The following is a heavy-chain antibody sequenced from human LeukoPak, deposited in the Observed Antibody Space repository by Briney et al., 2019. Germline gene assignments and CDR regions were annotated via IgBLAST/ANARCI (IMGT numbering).Heavy chain of an antibody. D-gene: IGHD6-13*01. CDR2: IRSKANSYAT. CDR1: RFTFSGSA. CDR3: TGGIAAAGTLGVQH. Sequence: GGSLRLSCAASRFTFSGSAMHWVRQASGKGLEWVGRIRSKANSYATAYAASVKGRFTISRDDSKNTAYLQMNSLKTEDTAVYYCTGGIAAAGTLGVQHWGQGTLVTVSS. J-gene: IGHJ1*01. V-gene: IGHV3-73*01.